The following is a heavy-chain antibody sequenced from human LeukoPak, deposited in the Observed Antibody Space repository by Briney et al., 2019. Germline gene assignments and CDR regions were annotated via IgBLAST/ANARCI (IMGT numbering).Heavy chain of an antibody. Sequence: PSQTLSLTCTVSGGSINSGGYYWSWIRQHPGKGLEWIGYIYYSGNTYYNPSLKSRITISLDTSKNQFSPKLTSVTAADTAVYYCARGSSGWLRFDYWGQGALVTVSS. CDR2: IYYSGNT. V-gene: IGHV4-31*03. J-gene: IGHJ4*02. CDR1: GGSINSGGYY. D-gene: IGHD6-19*01. CDR3: ARGSSGWLRFDY.